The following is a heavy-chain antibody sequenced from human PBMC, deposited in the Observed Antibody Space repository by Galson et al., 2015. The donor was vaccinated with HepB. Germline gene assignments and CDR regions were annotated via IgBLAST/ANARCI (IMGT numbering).Heavy chain of an antibody. Sequence: QSGAEVKKPGESLKISCKASGYTFTSYAMHWVRQAPGQRLEWMGWINAGNGNTKYSQKFQGRVTITRDTSASTAYMELSSLRSEDTAVYYCARVGGGGDSPPRLDYWGQGTLVTVSS. CDR1: GYTFTSYA. CDR3: ARVGGGGDSPPRLDY. D-gene: IGHD2-21*02. CDR2: INAGNGNT. J-gene: IGHJ4*02. V-gene: IGHV1-3*01.